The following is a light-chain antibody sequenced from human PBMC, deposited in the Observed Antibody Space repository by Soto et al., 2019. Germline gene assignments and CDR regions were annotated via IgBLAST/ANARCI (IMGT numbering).Light chain of an antibody. J-gene: IGLJ3*02. Sequence: QSVLTQPPSVSAASGQKVTISCSGSSSNIGNNYVSWYQQLPGTAPKLLIYDNNKRPSGIPDRFSGSKSGTSATLGITGLQTGDEADYYCGTWDSSLSGVFGGGTQLTVL. CDR1: SSNIGNNY. CDR2: DNN. CDR3: GTWDSSLSGV. V-gene: IGLV1-51*01.